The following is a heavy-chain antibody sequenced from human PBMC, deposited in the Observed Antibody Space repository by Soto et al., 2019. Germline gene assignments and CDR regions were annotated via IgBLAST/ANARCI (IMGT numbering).Heavy chain of an antibody. Sequence: GGSLRLSCAASGFTFSSYAMSWVRQAPGKGLEWVSAISGSGGSTYYADSVKGRFTISRVNSKNTLSLQMNSLRVEDTAVYYCAKESYYDFWSGYYRGWMVGYDAFDIWGQGTMVTVSS. CDR3: AKESYYDFWSGYYRGWMVGYDAFDI. CDR2: ISGSGGST. CDR1: GFTFSSYA. D-gene: IGHD3-3*01. V-gene: IGHV3-23*01. J-gene: IGHJ3*02.